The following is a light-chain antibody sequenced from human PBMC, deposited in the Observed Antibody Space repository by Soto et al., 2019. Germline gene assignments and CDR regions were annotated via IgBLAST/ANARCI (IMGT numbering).Light chain of an antibody. CDR3: SSYSSSTSQVV. CDR2: DVT. Sequence: QSALTQPASVSGTPGRSVTISCTGTSSDVGDFNYVSWYQHLPGRAPKLIIYDVTNRPSGISYRFSASKSGRTASLTISGLQAEDEAYYYCSSYSSSTSQVVFGGGTKLTGL. CDR1: SSDVGDFNY. J-gene: IGLJ2*01. V-gene: IGLV2-14*03.